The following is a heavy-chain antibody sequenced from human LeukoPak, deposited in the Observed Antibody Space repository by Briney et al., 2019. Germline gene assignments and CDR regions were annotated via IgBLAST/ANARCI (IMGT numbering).Heavy chain of an antibody. CDR3: ARLRCSGGSCYSRNYYYYYMDV. V-gene: IGHV4-4*02. Sequence: SETLSLTCAVSGGSISSSNYWSWIRQPPGKGLEWIGEINHSGSTNYNPSLKSRVTISVDTPKNQFSLKLSSVTAADTAVYYCARLRCSGGSCYSRNYYYYYMDVWGKGTTVTISS. D-gene: IGHD2-15*01. CDR2: INHSGST. J-gene: IGHJ6*03. CDR1: GGSISSSNY.